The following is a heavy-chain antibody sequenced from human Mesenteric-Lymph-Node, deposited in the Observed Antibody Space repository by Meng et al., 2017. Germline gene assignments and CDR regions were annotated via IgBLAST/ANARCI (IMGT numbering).Heavy chain of an antibody. J-gene: IGHJ4*02. CDR1: GYTFTSYG. V-gene: IGHV1-18*01. D-gene: IGHD3-10*01. CDR2: ISAYNGNT. CDR3: ARRPQYYYGSGSYDY. Sequence: HVELVESGAEVKKPGASVKVSCKASGYTFTSYGIIWVRQAPGQGLEWMGWISAYNGNTNYAQKLQGRVTMTTDTSTSTAYMELRSLRSDDTAVYYCARRPQYYYGSGSYDYWGQGTLVTVFS.